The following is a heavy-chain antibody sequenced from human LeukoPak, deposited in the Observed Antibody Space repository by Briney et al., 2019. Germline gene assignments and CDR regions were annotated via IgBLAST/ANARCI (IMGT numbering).Heavy chain of an antibody. CDR2: ILNDGGST. CDR3: VRHNYGYDY. J-gene: IGHJ4*02. D-gene: IGHD5-18*01. Sequence: GGSLRLSCAASGFTFSRYWMHWVRQAPGEGPVWVAHILNDGGSTSYADSVKGRFTISRDNAKNTLSLQMNSLRAEDTAVYYCVRHNYGYDYWGQGTPVTVSS. V-gene: IGHV3-74*01. CDR1: GFTFSRYW.